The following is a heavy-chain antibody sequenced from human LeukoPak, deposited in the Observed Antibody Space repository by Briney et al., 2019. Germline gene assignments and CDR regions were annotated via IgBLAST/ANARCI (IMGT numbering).Heavy chain of an antibody. V-gene: IGHV4-34*01. D-gene: IGHD3-22*01. Sequence: KPSETLSLTCAVYGGSFSGYYWSWIRQPPGKGLEWIGEINHSGSTNYNPSLKSRVTISVDTSKNQFSLKLSSVTAADTAVYYCAREGASYDSSGYYFDYWGQGTLVTVSS. J-gene: IGHJ4*02. CDR1: GGSFSGYY. CDR3: AREGASYDSSGYYFDY. CDR2: INHSGST.